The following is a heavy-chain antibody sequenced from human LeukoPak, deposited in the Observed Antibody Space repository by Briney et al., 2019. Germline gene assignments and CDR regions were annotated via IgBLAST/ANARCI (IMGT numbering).Heavy chain of an antibody. Sequence: GGSLRLSCAASGFTFSSYAMHWVRRALGKGLEWVAVISYDGSNKYYADSVKGRFTISRDNSKNTLYLQMNSLRAEDTAVYYCARDGTNYDFWSGYYSYXXXXGMDVWGQGXTVTVS. CDR1: GFTFSSYA. J-gene: IGHJ6*02. V-gene: IGHV3-30-3*01. CDR3: ARDGTNYDFWSGYYSYXXXXGMDV. D-gene: IGHD3-3*01. CDR2: ISYDGSNK.